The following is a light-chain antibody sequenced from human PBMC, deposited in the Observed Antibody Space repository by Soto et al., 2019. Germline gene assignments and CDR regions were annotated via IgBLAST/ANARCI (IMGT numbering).Light chain of an antibody. Sequence: QSVLTQPASVSGSPGQSITISCTGTSNDVGRYYLVSWYQQHPGKAPKLMIYEDTKRPSGVSSRFSGSKSGHTASLTSSGLQTEDEADYFCCSYAGSTTFVAFGGGTQLTVL. J-gene: IGLJ2*01. CDR2: EDT. V-gene: IGLV2-23*02. CDR3: CSYAGSTTFVA. CDR1: SNDVGRYYL.